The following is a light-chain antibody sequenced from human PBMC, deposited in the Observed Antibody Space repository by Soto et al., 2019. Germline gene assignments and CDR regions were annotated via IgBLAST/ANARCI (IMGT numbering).Light chain of an antibody. J-gene: IGKJ1*01. CDR3: QQYSSYSRT. CDR2: DAS. Sequence: IQMTQSPSTLSASVGDRVTITCRASQGISTWLAWYQQKPGTAPKLLIYDASSLESGVPSRFSDSGSGTEFTLTISSLQPDDYATYYCQQYSSYSRTFGQGTKVDIK. V-gene: IGKV1-5*01. CDR1: QGISTW.